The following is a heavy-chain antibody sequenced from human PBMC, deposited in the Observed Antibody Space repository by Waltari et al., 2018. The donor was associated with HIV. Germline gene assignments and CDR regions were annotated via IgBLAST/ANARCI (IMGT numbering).Heavy chain of an antibody. V-gene: IGHV6-1*01. Sequence: VQLQQSGPGLVKASQTLSLTCAISGDSVSRNGGAWNWIRHSPSRGLEWLGRTYYTSKWFYDYAVSVKSRITINPDTSKNHFSLQLNSVTLEDTAVYFCARGWLRDYFDYWGQGTLVTVSS. J-gene: IGHJ4*02. CDR3: ARGWLRDYFDY. CDR1: GDSVSRNGGA. D-gene: IGHD5-12*01. CDR2: TYYTSKWFY.